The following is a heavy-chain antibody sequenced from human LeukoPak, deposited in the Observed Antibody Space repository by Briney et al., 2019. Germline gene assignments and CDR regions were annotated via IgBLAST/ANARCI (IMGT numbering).Heavy chain of an antibody. CDR3: ARVAKHFRGGLSFHFMDV. D-gene: IGHD3-10*01. Sequence: SETLSLTCAVYGGSFSGYYWSWIRQPPGKGLEWIGHIYYSGGTNYNPSLKSRVTISVDTSKKEFSLKLTSVIAADTAVYYCARVAKHFRGGLSFHFMDVWGIGTTVTISS. J-gene: IGHJ6*03. CDR2: IYYSGGT. CDR1: GGSFSGYY. V-gene: IGHV4-59*01.